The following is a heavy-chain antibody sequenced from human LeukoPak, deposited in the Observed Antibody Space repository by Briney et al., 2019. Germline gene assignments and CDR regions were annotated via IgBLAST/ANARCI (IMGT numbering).Heavy chain of an antibody. Sequence: LETLSLTCTVSLYSISSNYYWGWIRQPPGKGLEWIGSIYHSGSTYYNPSLKSRVTISVDTSKNQSSLKLTSVTAADTAVYYCARSSGYMSYWGQGTLVTVSS. D-gene: IGHD3-22*01. CDR1: LYSISSNYY. CDR3: ARSSGYMSY. V-gene: IGHV4-38-2*02. J-gene: IGHJ4*02. CDR2: IYHSGST.